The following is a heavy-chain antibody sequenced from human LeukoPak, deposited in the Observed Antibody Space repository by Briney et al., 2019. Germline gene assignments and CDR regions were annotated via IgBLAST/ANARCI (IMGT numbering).Heavy chain of an antibody. Sequence: PGRSLRLSCTASGFTFGDYAMSWFRQAPGKGLEWVGFIRSKAYGGTTEYAASVKGRFTISRDDPKSIAYLQMNSLKTEDTAVYYCTQGIAAAGSRGYYFDYWGQGTLVTVSS. J-gene: IGHJ4*02. D-gene: IGHD6-13*01. CDR3: TQGIAAAGSRGYYFDY. V-gene: IGHV3-49*03. CDR2: IRSKAYGGTT. CDR1: GFTFGDYA.